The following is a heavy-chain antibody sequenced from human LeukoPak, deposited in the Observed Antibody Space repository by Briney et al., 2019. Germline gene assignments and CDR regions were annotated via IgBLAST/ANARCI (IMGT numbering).Heavy chain of an antibody. J-gene: IGHJ4*02. Sequence: GGSLRLSCAASGFTFSTYGMHWVRQSPGKGLEWVAFIRYDESKEFYADSLKGRFTVSRDNSQNTLFLQINSLRTEDTAVYYCAKAQVTTLINTYQIDFWGQGTLVTVSS. CDR3: AKAQVTTLINTYQIDF. V-gene: IGHV3-30*02. CDR1: GFTFSTYG. D-gene: IGHD1/OR15-1a*01. CDR2: IRYDESKE.